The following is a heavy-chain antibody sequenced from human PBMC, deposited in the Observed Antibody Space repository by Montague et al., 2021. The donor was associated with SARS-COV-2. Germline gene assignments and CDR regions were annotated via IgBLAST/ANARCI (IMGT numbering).Heavy chain of an antibody. Sequence: SETLSLTCTVSSGSISSHYWSWIRQPPGKGLEWIGYVNYGGSTNYNPSLKSRVRISLDTAKNQFSLRLNSVTAADTAVYYCARAVTTGIDWFDPWGQGTLVIVSS. V-gene: IGHV4-59*11. CDR2: VNYGGST. CDR1: SGSISSHY. J-gene: IGHJ5*02. CDR3: ARAVTTGIDWFDP. D-gene: IGHD4-17*01.